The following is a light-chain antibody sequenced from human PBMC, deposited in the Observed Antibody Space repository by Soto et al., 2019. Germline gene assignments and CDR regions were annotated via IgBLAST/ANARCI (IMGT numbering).Light chain of an antibody. CDR2: KAS. CDR3: QQYNSYSWT. V-gene: IGKV1-5*03. CDR1: QSISSW. Sequence: DIQMTQSTSTLSASVGVRVTITCRASQSISSWLAWYQQKPGKAPKLLIYKASSLESGVPSRFSGSGSGTEFTLTISSLQPDDFATYYCQQYNSYSWTFGQGTKV. J-gene: IGKJ1*01.